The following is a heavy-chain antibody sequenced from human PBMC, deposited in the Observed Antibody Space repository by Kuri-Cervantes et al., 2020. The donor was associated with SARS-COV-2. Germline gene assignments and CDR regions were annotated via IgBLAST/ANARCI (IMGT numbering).Heavy chain of an antibody. CDR3: ARFFLCSYSSCYGDYFDN. CDR2: INHSGST. Sequence: GSLRLSCAVYGGSFSGYYWSWIRQPPGKGLEWIGEINHSGSTNYNPSLKSRVTISVDTSKNQFSLKLSSVTAEDTAVYYCARFFLCSYSSCYGDYFDNWGPGTLVTVSS. J-gene: IGHJ4*02. D-gene: IGHD2-2*01. V-gene: IGHV4-34*01. CDR1: GGSFSGYY.